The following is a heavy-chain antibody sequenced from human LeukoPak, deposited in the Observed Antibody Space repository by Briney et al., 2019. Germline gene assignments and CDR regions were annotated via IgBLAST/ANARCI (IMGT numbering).Heavy chain of an antibody. D-gene: IGHD6-19*01. J-gene: IGHJ4*02. CDR2: INPSGGST. Sequence: ASVKVSCKASGYTFTSYYMHWVRQAPGQGLEWMGIINPSGGSTSYAQKFQGRVTMTEDTSTDTAYMELSSLRSEDTAVYYCATALRYSSGFVDWGQGTLVTVSS. CDR3: ATALRYSSGFVD. V-gene: IGHV1-46*01. CDR1: GYTFTSYY.